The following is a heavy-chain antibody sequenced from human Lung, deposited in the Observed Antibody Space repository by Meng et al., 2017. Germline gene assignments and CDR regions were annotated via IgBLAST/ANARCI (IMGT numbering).Heavy chain of an antibody. CDR1: GFTFSTHW. CDR2: ITGDGSST. CDR3: ARGGVTTDD. Sequence: EGQLEESGGGLVQPGGSLRLSCAASGFTFSTHWMHWVRQAPGKGLEWVSRITGDGSSTIYADSVQGRFSMSRDNAKNTLSLQMNSLRAEDTAVYYCARGGVTTDDWGQGTLVTVSS. V-gene: IGHV3-74*01. J-gene: IGHJ4*02. D-gene: IGHD4-17*01.